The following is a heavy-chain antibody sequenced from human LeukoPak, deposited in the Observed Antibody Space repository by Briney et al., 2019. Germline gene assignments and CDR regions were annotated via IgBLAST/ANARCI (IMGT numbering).Heavy chain of an antibody. Sequence: GGSLRLSCAASGFTFRSYGMHWVHQAPGKGLEWVAVISYDGSNKYYADSVKGRFTISRDNSKNTLYLQMNSLRAEDTAVYYCAKTGYCSGGSCYSGAFDIWGQGTMVTVSS. J-gene: IGHJ3*02. CDR1: GFTFRSYG. CDR3: AKTGYCSGGSCYSGAFDI. CDR2: ISYDGSNK. V-gene: IGHV3-30*18. D-gene: IGHD2-15*01.